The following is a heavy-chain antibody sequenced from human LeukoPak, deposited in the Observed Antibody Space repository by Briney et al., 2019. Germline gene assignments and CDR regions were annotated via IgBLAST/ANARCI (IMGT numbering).Heavy chain of an antibody. Sequence: PSETLSLTCTVSGGSISSYYWSWIRQPPGKGLEWIGYIYYSGSTNYNPSLKSRVTISVDTSKNQFSLKLSSVTAADTAVYYCARLGYYGFLDYWGQGTLVTVSS. D-gene: IGHD3-10*01. CDR2: IYYSGST. CDR1: GGSISSYY. CDR3: ARLGYYGFLDY. V-gene: IGHV4-59*01. J-gene: IGHJ4*02.